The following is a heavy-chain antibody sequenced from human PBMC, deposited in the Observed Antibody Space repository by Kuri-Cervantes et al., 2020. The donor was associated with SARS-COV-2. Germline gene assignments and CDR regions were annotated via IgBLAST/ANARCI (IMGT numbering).Heavy chain of an antibody. CDR2: IHQSGNT. CDR1: GGSFSGYY. Sequence: SETLSLTCAVSGGSFSGYYWSWIRRPLGKGLEWVGEIHQSGNTYYNPSVRSRVTISMDTSNNQFSLRLSSVTAADTAVYYCARGQKALDYDILTGYYYYYMDVWGKGTTVTVSS. J-gene: IGHJ6*03. D-gene: IGHD3-9*01. CDR3: ARGQKALDYDILTGYYYYYMDV. V-gene: IGHV4-34*01.